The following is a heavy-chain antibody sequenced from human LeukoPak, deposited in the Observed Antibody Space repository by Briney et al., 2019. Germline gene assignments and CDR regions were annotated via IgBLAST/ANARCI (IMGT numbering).Heavy chain of an antibody. V-gene: IGHV3-66*01. J-gene: IGHJ1*01. CDR1: GFTVSSNY. CDR2: IYSGGST. Sequence: GGSLRLSCAASGFTVSSNYMSWVRQAPGKGLEWVSVIYSGGSTYYADSVKGRFTISRDNSKNTLYLQMNSLRAEDTAVYYCARGRTAYYYDSSGYPAEYFQRWGQGTLVTVSS. CDR3: ARGRTAYYYDSSGYPAEYFQR. D-gene: IGHD3-22*01.